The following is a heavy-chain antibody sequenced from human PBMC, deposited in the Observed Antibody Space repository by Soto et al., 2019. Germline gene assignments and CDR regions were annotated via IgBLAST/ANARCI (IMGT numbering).Heavy chain of an antibody. V-gene: IGHV1-3*01. CDR2: INAANGDT. CDR1: GYTFTSYG. D-gene: IGHD6-13*01. CDR3: AKKQPIRDYYYGMDV. J-gene: IGHJ6*02. Sequence: ASVKVSCKASGYTFTSYGIHWVRQAPGQRLEWMGWINAANGDTKYSPKFQGRVTITRDTSASTAYMELSSLRSEDTAVYYCAKKQPIRDYYYGMDVWGQGTTVTVSS.